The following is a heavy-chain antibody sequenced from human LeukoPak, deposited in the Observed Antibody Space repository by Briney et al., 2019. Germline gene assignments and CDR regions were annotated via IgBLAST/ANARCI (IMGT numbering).Heavy chain of an antibody. J-gene: IGHJ4*02. CDR2: IYHRGNT. Sequence: SETLSLTCSVSGFSIGTGYSWGWIRQPPGKGLEWIGTIYHRGNTYYNPSLMSRVTISLDTSKNQFSLRLTSVTAADTALYYCAREVESWFGDLLSYFDSWGQGTQVTVSS. CDR3: AREVESWFGDLLSYFDS. D-gene: IGHD3-10*01. V-gene: IGHV4-38-2*02. CDR1: GFSIGTGYS.